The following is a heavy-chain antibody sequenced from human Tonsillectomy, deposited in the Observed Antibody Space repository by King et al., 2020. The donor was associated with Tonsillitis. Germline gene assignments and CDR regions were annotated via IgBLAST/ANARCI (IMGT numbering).Heavy chain of an antibody. Sequence: VQLVQSVAEVKKPGESLKISCKGSGYDFSKYWIGWVRQRPGKGLEWMGIIYPGDSASRYSPSFEGQVTISADKSINTAYLQWSSLKASDTAIYYCARDIANWFDPWGHGTLVTVSS. CDR3: ARDIANWFDP. J-gene: IGHJ5*02. V-gene: IGHV5-51*01. CDR2: IYPGDSAS. D-gene: IGHD5-12*01. CDR1: GYDFSKYW.